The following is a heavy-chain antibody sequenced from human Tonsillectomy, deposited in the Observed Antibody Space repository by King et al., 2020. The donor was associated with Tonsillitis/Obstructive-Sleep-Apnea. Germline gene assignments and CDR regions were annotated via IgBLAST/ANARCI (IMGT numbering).Heavy chain of an antibody. CDR3: AKLNGIVVVPAAMDY. Sequence: VQLVESGGGLVQPGKSLRLSCAASGFTFSSYAMSWVRQAPGKGLEWVSTISGSGDSTYYADSVKGRFTISRDNSKNTLFLQMNSPRADDTALYYCAKLNGIVVVPAAMDYWGKGTLVTVS. J-gene: IGHJ4*02. V-gene: IGHV3-23*04. CDR2: ISGSGDST. CDR1: GFTFSSYA. D-gene: IGHD2-2*01.